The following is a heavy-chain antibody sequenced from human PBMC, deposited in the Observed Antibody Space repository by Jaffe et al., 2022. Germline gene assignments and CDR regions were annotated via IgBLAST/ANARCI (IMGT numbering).Heavy chain of an antibody. V-gene: IGHV4-39*01. CDR1: GGSISSSSYY. D-gene: IGHD2-2*01. Sequence: QLQLQESGPGLVKPSETLSLTCTVSGGSISSSSYYWGWIRQPPGKGLEWIGSIYYSGSTYYNPSLKSRVTISVDTSKNQFSLKLSSVTAADTAVYYCARRLRRGERCSSTSCYAGRAGPFDPWGQGTLVTVSS. CDR2: IYYSGST. J-gene: IGHJ5*02. CDR3: ARRLRRGERCSSTSCYAGRAGPFDP.